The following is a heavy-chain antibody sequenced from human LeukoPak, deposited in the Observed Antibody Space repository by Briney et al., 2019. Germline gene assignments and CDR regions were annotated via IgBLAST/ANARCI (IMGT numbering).Heavy chain of an antibody. J-gene: IGHJ5*02. CDR1: GGSISSGDYY. CDR2: IYYSGST. V-gene: IGHV4-30-4*08. D-gene: IGHD3-3*01. CDR3: ARRTIFGVVIDSNWFDP. Sequence: SQTLSLTCTVSGGSISSGDYYWSWIRQPPGKGLEWIGYIYYSGSTYYNPSLKSRVTISVDTSKNQFSLKLSSVTAADTAVYYCARRTIFGVVIDSNWFDPWGQGTLVTVSS.